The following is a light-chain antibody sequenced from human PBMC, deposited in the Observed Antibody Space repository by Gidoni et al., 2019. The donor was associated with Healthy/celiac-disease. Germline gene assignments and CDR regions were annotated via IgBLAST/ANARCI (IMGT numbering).Light chain of an antibody. CDR1: QSVSSSY. CDR3: QQYGSSGWT. Sequence: EIVSTQSPGTLSLSPGERATLSCRASQSVSSSYLAWYQQKPGQAPRLLIYGATSRATGIPDRFSGSGSGTDFTLTISRLEPEDFAVYYCQQYGSSGWTFGQXTKVEIK. CDR2: GAT. J-gene: IGKJ1*01. V-gene: IGKV3-20*01.